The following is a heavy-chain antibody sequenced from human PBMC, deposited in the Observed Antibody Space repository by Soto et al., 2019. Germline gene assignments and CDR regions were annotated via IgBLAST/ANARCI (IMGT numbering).Heavy chain of an antibody. J-gene: IGHJ6*02. CDR1: GFSLSTSGMR. D-gene: IGHD6-6*01. CDR2: IDWDDDK. Sequence: ESGPTLVNPTQTLTLTCTFSGFSLSTSGMRVSWIRQPPGKALEWLARIDWDDDKFYSTSLKTRLTISKDTSKNQVVLTMTNMDPVDTATYYCARTPDTSIAARRGYYYGMDVWGQGTTVTVSS. CDR3: ARTPDTSIAARRGYYYGMDV. V-gene: IGHV2-70*04.